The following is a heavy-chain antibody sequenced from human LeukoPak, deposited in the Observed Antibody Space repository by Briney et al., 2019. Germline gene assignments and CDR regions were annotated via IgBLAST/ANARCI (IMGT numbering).Heavy chain of an antibody. CDR2: ISHSGST. CDR3: VTYYYGSSAPKRNY. V-gene: IGHV4-34*01. CDR1: GGSFSDYF. Sequence: SETLSLTCAVYGGSFSDYFWSWIRQPPGKGLEWIGEISHSGSTTYNPSLRSRVTISGDTSKKQFSLKLSSVTAADTAVYYCVTYYYGSSAPKRNYWGQGIPVTVSS. D-gene: IGHD3-22*01. J-gene: IGHJ4*02.